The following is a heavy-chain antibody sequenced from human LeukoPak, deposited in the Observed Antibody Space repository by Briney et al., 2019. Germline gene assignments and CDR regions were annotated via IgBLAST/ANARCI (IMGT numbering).Heavy chain of an antibody. Sequence: ASVKVSCKASGGTFSSYAISWVQQAPGQGLEWMGGIIPIFGTANYAQKFQGRVTITTDESTSTAYMELSSLRSEDTAVYYCARSSGSYYVGYFDYWGQGTLVTVSS. V-gene: IGHV1-69*05. CDR1: GGTFSSYA. D-gene: IGHD1-26*01. CDR2: IIPIFGTA. CDR3: ARSSGSYYVGYFDY. J-gene: IGHJ4*02.